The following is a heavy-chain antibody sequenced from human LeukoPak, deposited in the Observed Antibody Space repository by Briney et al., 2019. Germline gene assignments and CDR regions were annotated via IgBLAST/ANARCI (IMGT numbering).Heavy chain of an antibody. CDR1: GFTFSSYS. D-gene: IGHD6-19*01. J-gene: IGHJ4*02. Sequence: WGSLRLSCAASGFTFSSYSMNWVRQAPGKGLEWVSYISSSSSTIYYADSVKGRFTISRDNAKNSLYLQMNSLRAEDTAVYYCARVGPYSSGWHFDYWGQGTLVTVSS. CDR3: ARVGPYSSGWHFDY. V-gene: IGHV3-48*01. CDR2: ISSSSSTI.